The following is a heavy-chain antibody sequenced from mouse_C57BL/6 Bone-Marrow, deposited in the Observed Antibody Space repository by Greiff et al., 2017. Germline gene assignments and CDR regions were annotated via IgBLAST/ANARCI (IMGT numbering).Heavy chain of an antibody. V-gene: IGHV2-9-1*01. CDR3: AREFITTVVGGYFDV. D-gene: IGHD1-1*01. CDR1: GFSLTSYA. J-gene: IGHJ1*03. CDR2: IWTGGGT. Sequence: QVQLQQSGPGLVAPSQSLSITCTVSGFSLTSYAISWVRQPPGKGLEWLGVIWTGGGTNYNSALKSRLSISKDNSKSQVFLKMNSLQTDDTARYYCAREFITTVVGGYFDVWGTGTTVTVSS.